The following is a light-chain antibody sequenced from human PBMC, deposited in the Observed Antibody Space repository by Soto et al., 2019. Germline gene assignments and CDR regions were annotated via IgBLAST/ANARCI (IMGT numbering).Light chain of an antibody. Sequence: EIVMTQSPATLSVSPGERATLSCRASQSVSNNLAWYQKKPGQAPRLLIYGASTRATGIPARFSGSGSGTEFKLTISSLQSEDFAVDYCQQYNNWWTFGQGTRVEIK. V-gene: IGKV3-15*01. CDR1: QSVSNN. CDR3: QQYNNWWT. J-gene: IGKJ1*01. CDR2: GAS.